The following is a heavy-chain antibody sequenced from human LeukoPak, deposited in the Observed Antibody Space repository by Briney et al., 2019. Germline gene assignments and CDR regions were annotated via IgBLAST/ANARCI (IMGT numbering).Heavy chain of an antibody. CDR3: AKDSNPRPLVVPNH. CDR1: GFTFSSYG. D-gene: IGHD2-2*01. Sequence: GGSLRLSCAASGFTFSSYGMHWVRQAPGKGLEWVAVISYDGSNKYYADSVKGRFAISRDNSKNTLYLQMNSLRAEDTAVYYCAKDSNPRPLVVPNHWGQGTLVTVSS. J-gene: IGHJ4*02. CDR2: ISYDGSNK. V-gene: IGHV3-30*18.